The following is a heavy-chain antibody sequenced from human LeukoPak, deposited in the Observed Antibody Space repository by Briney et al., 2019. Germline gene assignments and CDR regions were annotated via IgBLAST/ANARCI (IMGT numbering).Heavy chain of an antibody. Sequence: ASVKVSCKASGYTFTSYGLSWVRQAPGQGLEWMGWINPNSGGTNYAQKFQGRVTMTRDTSISTAYMDLSRLRSDDTAVYYCARVSGYGPPANYYYYGMDVWGQGTTVTVSS. J-gene: IGHJ6*02. V-gene: IGHV1-2*02. CDR1: GYTFTSYG. CDR2: INPNSGGT. CDR3: ARVSGYGPPANYYYYGMDV. D-gene: IGHD5-12*01.